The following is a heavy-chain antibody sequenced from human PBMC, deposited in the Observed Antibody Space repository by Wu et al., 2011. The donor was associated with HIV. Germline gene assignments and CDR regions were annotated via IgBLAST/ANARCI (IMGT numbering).Heavy chain of an antibody. Sequence: CKASGYSFVNYGITWVRLAPGQGLEWMGWISSYNGNTNYAQKFHHRVTINTDESTSTAYMELSSLRSEDTAVYYCARGQSTAAAADYYYYGMDVWGQGTTVTVSS. CDR2: ISSYNGNT. J-gene: IGHJ6*02. CDR3: ARGQSTAAAADYYYYGMDV. CDR1: GYSFVNYG. D-gene: IGHD6-13*01. V-gene: IGHV1-18*01.